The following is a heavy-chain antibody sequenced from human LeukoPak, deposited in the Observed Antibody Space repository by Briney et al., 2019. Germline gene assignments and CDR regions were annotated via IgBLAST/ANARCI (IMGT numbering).Heavy chain of an antibody. CDR3: ASTLQYCSSTSCYPLGYFQH. CDR1: GGSISSYY. V-gene: IGHV4-59*01. D-gene: IGHD2-2*01. CDR2: IYYSGST. J-gene: IGHJ1*01. Sequence: SETLSLTCTVSGGSISSYYWSWIRQPPGKGLEWIGYIYYSGSTNYNPSLKSRVTISVDTSKNQFSLKLSSVTAADTAVYYCASTLQYCSSTSCYPLGYFQHWGQGTLVTVSS.